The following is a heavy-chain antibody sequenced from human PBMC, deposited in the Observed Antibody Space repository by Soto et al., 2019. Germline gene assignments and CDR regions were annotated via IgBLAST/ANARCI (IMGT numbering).Heavy chain of an antibody. Sequence: SETLSLTCAVYGGSFNGYYWSWIRQPPGKGPEWIGDINYSGSTNYNPSLKSRVTISVDTSMNQFSLKLRSVTAADMAVFYCARAPDKYYLDSWGQGTLVTVSS. J-gene: IGHJ4*02. CDR3: ARAPDKYYLDS. V-gene: IGHV4-34*01. CDR1: GGSFNGYY. CDR2: INYSGST.